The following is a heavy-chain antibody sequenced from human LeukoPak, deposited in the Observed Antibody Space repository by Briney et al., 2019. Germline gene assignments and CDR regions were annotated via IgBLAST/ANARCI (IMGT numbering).Heavy chain of an antibody. V-gene: IGHV1-46*01. Sequence: GASVKVSCKASGYTFTGYYMHWVRQAPGQGLEWMGIINPSGGSTSYAQKFQGRVTMTRDMSTSTVYMELSSLRSEDTAVYYCARDPGDYGGNSGWFDPWGQGTLVTVSS. D-gene: IGHD4-23*01. J-gene: IGHJ5*02. CDR3: ARDPGDYGGNSGWFDP. CDR1: GYTFTGYY. CDR2: INPSGGST.